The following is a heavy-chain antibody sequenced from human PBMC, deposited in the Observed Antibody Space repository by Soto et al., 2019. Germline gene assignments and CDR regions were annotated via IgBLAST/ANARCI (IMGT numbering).Heavy chain of an antibody. J-gene: IGHJ4*02. Sequence: GSLRLSCAASGFTFNSYAMSWVRQAPGKGLEWVSAISGSGGSTYYADSVKGRFTISRDNSKKTLFLQMNSLRAEDTAIYFCAKRSPPDYWGQGTLVTVSS. V-gene: IGHV3-23*01. CDR1: GFTFNSYA. CDR2: ISGSGGST. CDR3: AKRSPPDY.